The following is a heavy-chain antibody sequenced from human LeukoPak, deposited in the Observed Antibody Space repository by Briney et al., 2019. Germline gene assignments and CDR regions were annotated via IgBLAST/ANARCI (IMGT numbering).Heavy chain of an antibody. CDR1: GYTFTSYG. J-gene: IGHJ6*02. D-gene: IGHD2-15*01. Sequence: ASVKVSCKASGYTFTSYGISWVRQAPGQGLEWMGWISAYNGNTNYAQKLQGRVTMTTDTSTSTAYMELRSLRSGDTAVYYCARVEDIVVVVAAPGPYGMDVWGQGTTVTVSS. CDR2: ISAYNGNT. CDR3: ARVEDIVVVVAAPGPYGMDV. V-gene: IGHV1-18*01.